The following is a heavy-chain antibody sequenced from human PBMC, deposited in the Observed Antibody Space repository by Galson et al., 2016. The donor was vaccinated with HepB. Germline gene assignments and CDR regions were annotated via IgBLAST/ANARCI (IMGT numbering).Heavy chain of an antibody. CDR2: MKPRSGNT. CDR3: ARSLSPPKDYGKPYCFDS. J-gene: IGHJ4*02. D-gene: IGHD4-17*01. CDR1: GYHFNSYD. Sequence: SVKVSCKASGYHFNSYDINWMRQATGQGLEWMGWMKPRSGNTVYAQKFQGRVTMTRETSITTAYLELTSLSPEDTAVYFCARSLSPPKDYGKPYCFDSWGQGSLVTVSS. V-gene: IGHV1-8*01.